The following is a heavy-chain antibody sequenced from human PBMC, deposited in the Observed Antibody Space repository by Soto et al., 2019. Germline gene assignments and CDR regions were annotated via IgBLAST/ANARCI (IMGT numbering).Heavy chain of an antibody. D-gene: IGHD3-3*01. J-gene: IGHJ4*02. CDR2: ISSSSSYI. V-gene: IGHV3-21*01. CDR1: GFTFSSYS. CDR3: ARDRFSYDFWSGYSCEFDY. Sequence: GGSLRLSCAASGFTFSSYSMNWVRQAPGKGLEWVSSISSSSSYIYYADSVKGRFTISRDNAKNSLYLQMNSLRAEDTAVYYCARDRFSYDFWSGYSCEFDYWGQGTLVTVSS.